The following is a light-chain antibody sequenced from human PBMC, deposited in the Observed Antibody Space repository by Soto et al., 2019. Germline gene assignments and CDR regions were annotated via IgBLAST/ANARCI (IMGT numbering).Light chain of an antibody. J-gene: IGLJ2*01. CDR1: SNDVGGYAY. CDR3: SSYTGSTTVI. V-gene: IGLV2-14*01. Sequence: QSALTQPASVSGSPGQSITISCTGTSNDVGGYAYVSWYQQHPGKAPKVMIYEVSNRPSGVSHRFSGSRSGNTASLTISGLQAEDEALYYCSSYTGSTTVIFGGGTKLTV. CDR2: EVS.